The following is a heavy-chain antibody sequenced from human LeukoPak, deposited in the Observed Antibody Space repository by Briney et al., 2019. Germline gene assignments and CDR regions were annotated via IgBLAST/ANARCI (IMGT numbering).Heavy chain of an antibody. Sequence: GGSLRLSCAASGFTFDDYAMHWVRQAPGKGLGWVSGISWNSGSIGYADSVKGRFTISRDNAKNSLYLQMNSLRAEDTALYYCAKDTPSGYYYGSGRLRIYYYYMDVWGKGTTVTISS. J-gene: IGHJ6*03. D-gene: IGHD3-10*01. CDR2: ISWNSGSI. CDR3: AKDTPSGYYYGSGRLRIYYYYMDV. V-gene: IGHV3-9*01. CDR1: GFTFDDYA.